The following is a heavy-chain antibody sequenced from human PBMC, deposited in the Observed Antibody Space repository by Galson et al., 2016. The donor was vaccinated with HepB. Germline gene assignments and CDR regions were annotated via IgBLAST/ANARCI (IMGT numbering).Heavy chain of an antibody. D-gene: IGHD5-18*01. CDR2: ISNTGNSI. Sequence: SLRLSCAASGFTFSSYAMNWVRQAPGKGLEWVSYISNTGNSIYCADSVKGRFTISRDNAKNSLYLQMSSLRDEDTAVYYCARGQDTSVEIYYYSMDVWGQGTTVTVSS. CDR1: GFTFSSYA. CDR3: ARGQDTSVEIYYYSMDV. V-gene: IGHV3-48*02. J-gene: IGHJ6*02.